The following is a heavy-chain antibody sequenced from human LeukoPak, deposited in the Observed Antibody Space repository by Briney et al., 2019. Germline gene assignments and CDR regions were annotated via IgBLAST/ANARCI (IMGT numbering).Heavy chain of an antibody. D-gene: IGHD1-26*01. J-gene: IGHJ3*02. V-gene: IGHV3-21*01. CDR1: GLTSSSYS. CDR3: ARDAGDSGSYYFGAFDI. CDR2: ISSSSSYT. Sequence: GGSLRLSCAASGLTSSSYSMNWVRQAPGKGLEWVSSISSSSSYTYYADSVKGRFTISRDNAKNSLYLQMNSLRAEDTAVYYCARDAGDSGSYYFGAFDIWGQGTMVTVSS.